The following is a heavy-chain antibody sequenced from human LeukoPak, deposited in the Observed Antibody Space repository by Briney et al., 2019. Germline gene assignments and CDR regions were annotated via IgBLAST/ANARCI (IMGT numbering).Heavy chain of an antibody. J-gene: IGHJ4*02. CDR2: IYYSGNT. CDR3: ARRGGSGRSFDY. CDR1: GASVSSGGYY. D-gene: IGHD3-10*01. Sequence: SETLSLTCTVSGASVSSGGYYWSWIRQPPGKGLEWIGYIYYSGNTNYNPSLKSRVTISVDTSKNQFSLKVSSVTAADTAVYYCARRGGSGRSFDYWGQGTLVTVSS. V-gene: IGHV4-61*08.